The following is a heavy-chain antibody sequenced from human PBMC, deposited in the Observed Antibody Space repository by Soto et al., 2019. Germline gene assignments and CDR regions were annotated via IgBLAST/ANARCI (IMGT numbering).Heavy chain of an antibody. CDR3: ASSIAVAGDFDY. J-gene: IGHJ4*02. CDR1: GVSISSSSYY. V-gene: IGHV4-39*01. CDR2: IYYSGST. D-gene: IGHD6-19*01. Sequence: PSETLSLTCTVSGVSISSSSYYWGWIRQPPGKGLEWIGSIYYSGSTYYNPSLKSRVTISVDTSKNQFSLKLSSVTAADTAVYYCASSIAVAGDFDYWGQGTLVTVSS.